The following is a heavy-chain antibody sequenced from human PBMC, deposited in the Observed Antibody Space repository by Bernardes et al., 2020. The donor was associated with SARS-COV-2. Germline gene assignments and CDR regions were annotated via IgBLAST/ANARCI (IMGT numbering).Heavy chain of an antibody. J-gene: IGHJ4*02. Sequence: GGSLRLSCAASGFIFSTYSMNWVRQAPGKGLEWVSYISTSSGAIYYADSVKGRFTISRDNAKNSLFLQINSLRAEDTAVYYCARAGPRYSSGSSDYWGQGTLVTVSS. V-gene: IGHV3-48*01. D-gene: IGHD6-19*01. CDR3: ARAGPRYSSGSSDY. CDR2: ISTSSGAI. CDR1: GFIFSTYS.